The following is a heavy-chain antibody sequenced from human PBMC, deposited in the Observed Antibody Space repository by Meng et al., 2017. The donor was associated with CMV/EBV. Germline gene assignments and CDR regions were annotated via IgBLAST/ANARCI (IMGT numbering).Heavy chain of an antibody. J-gene: IGHJ4*02. D-gene: IGHD3-22*01. CDR3: AKDLISTYYYDSSGSY. Sequence: GESLKISCAASGFTVSSNYMSWVRQAPGKGLEWVSVIYSGGSTYYADSVKGRFTISRDNSKNTLYLQMNSLRAEDTAVYYCAKDLISTYYYDSSGSYWGQGTLVTVSS. V-gene: IGHV3-53*01. CDR1: GFTVSSNY. CDR2: IYSGGST.